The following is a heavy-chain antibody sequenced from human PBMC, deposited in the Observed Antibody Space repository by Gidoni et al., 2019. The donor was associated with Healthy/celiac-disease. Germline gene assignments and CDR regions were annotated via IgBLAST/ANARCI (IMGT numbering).Heavy chain of an antibody. D-gene: IGHD6-13*01. Sequence: EVQLLESGGGLVQPGGSLRLSCAASGFPFSSYAMSWVRQAPGQGREWVSAISGSGGSTYYADSVKGRFTISRDNSKNTLYLQMNSLRAEDTAVYYCAKSSAAGYYYYGMDVWGQGTTVTVSS. CDR2: ISGSGGST. CDR1: GFPFSSYA. J-gene: IGHJ6*02. CDR3: AKSSAAGYYYYGMDV. V-gene: IGHV3-23*01.